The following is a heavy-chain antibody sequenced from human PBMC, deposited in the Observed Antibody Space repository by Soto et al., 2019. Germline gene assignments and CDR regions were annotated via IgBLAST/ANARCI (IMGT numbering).Heavy chain of an antibody. CDR3: ASGRRGYSYGYFDY. Sequence: SETLSLTCTVSGGSISSGDYYWSWIRQPPGKGLEWIGYIYYSGSTYYNPSLKSRVTISVDTSKNQFSLKLSSVTAADTAVYYCASGRRGYSYGYFDYWGQGTLVTVSS. CDR1: GGSISSGDYY. CDR2: IYYSGST. D-gene: IGHD5-18*01. V-gene: IGHV4-30-4*01. J-gene: IGHJ4*02.